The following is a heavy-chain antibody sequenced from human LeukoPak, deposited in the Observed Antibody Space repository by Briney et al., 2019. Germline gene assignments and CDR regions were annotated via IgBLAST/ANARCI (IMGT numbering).Heavy chain of an antibody. Sequence: GGSLRLSCVASGFTFSSYSMNWVRQAPEKGLEWVSSISSSSSYIYYADSVKGRFTISRDNAKNSLYLQMNSLRAEDTAVYYCASGPPGRGVIILFDYWGQGTLVTVSS. J-gene: IGHJ4*02. CDR2: ISSSSSYI. CDR1: GFTFSSYS. D-gene: IGHD3-10*01. CDR3: ASGPPGRGVIILFDY. V-gene: IGHV3-21*01.